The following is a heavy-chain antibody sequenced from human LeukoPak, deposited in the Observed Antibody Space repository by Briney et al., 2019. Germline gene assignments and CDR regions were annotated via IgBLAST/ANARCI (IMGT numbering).Heavy chain of an antibody. CDR1: GFTFDDYG. Sequence: PGGSLRLSCAAAGFTFDDYGMRWVRLAAGKGRGWVSGIIWMGGKTGYADSVKGRFTLSRDHAKNPLYLQMNSLRAEDTALSYCARDHTGTGGAFDIWGQGTMVTVSS. V-gene: IGHV3-20*04. J-gene: IGHJ3*02. D-gene: IGHD1-14*01. CDR3: ARDHTGTGGAFDI. CDR2: IIWMGGKT.